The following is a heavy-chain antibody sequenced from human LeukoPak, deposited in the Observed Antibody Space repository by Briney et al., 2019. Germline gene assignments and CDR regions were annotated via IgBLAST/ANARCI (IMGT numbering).Heavy chain of an antibody. CDR1: GYTFTSYG. J-gene: IGHJ5*02. V-gene: IGHV1-18*01. Sequence: GASVKVSCKASGYTFTSYGISWVRQAPGQGLEWMGWISAYNGNTNYAQKLQGRVTMTTDTSTSTAYMELRSLRSDDTAVYYCARVAAAVIGLRYSWFDPWGQGTLVTVSS. D-gene: IGHD6-13*01. CDR2: ISAYNGNT. CDR3: ARVAAAVIGLRYSWFDP.